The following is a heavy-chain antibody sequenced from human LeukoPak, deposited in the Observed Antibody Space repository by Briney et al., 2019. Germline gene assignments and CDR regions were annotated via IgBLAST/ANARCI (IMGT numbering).Heavy chain of an antibody. D-gene: IGHD3-22*01. CDR2: MYYSGST. Sequence: PSETLSLTCTVSGGSISSGDYYWSWNRQPLGKGLEWIAYMYYSGSTYYNPSLKSRVTMSADTSKNQLSLKLSSVTAADTAVYYCARPYYYDSRIDPWGQGILVTVSS. CDR1: GGSISSGDYY. V-gene: IGHV4-30-4*01. J-gene: IGHJ5*02. CDR3: ARPYYYDSRIDP.